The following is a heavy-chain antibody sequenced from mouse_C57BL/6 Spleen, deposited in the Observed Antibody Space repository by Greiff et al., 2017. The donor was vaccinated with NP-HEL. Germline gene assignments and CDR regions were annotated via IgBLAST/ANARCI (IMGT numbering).Heavy chain of an antibody. Sequence: VHVKQSGPELVKPGASVKISCKASGYSFTDYNMNWVKQSNGKSLEWIGVINPNYGTTSYNQKFKGKATLTVDQSSSTAYMQLNSLTSEDSAVYYCARGLNWDAGAWFAYWGQGTLVTVSA. V-gene: IGHV1-39*01. CDR1: GYSFTDYN. J-gene: IGHJ3*01. D-gene: IGHD4-1*02. CDR2: INPNYGTT. CDR3: ARGLNWDAGAWFAY.